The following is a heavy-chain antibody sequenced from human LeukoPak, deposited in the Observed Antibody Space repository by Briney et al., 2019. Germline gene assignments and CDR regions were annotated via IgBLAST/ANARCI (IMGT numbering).Heavy chain of an antibody. CDR3: ARGGFKYSSSTADH. CDR1: GGSISSGSYY. D-gene: IGHD6-6*01. Sequence: SETLSLTCTVSGGSISSGSYYWSWIRQPAGKGLEWIGRIYTSGSTNYNPSLKSRVTISVDTSKNQFSLKLSSVTAADTAVYCCARGGFKYSSSTADHWGQGTLVTVSS. V-gene: IGHV4-61*02. J-gene: IGHJ5*02. CDR2: IYTSGST.